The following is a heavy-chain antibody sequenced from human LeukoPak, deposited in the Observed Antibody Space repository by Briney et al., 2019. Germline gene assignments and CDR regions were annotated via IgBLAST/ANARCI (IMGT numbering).Heavy chain of an antibody. Sequence: SETLSLTCTVSGGSISSYYWSWIRQSSGKGLEWIGRIYASGSTNYNPSLKSRVTMSVDTSKNHFSPRLNSVTAADTAVYYCARSLTYYDYVWGSYQGYYYYGMDVWGQGTTVTVSS. CDR1: GGSISSYY. D-gene: IGHD3-16*02. J-gene: IGHJ6*02. V-gene: IGHV4-4*07. CDR3: ARSLTYYDYVWGSYQGYYYYGMDV. CDR2: IYASGST.